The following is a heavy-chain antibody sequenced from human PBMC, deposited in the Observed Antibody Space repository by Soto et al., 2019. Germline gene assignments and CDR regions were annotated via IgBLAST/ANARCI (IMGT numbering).Heavy chain of an antibody. D-gene: IGHD6-6*01. J-gene: IGHJ5*02. CDR1: GGSISSSSYY. V-gene: IGHV4-39*01. CDR3: ARRNSYSSSSYDNWFDP. CDR2: IYYSGST. Sequence: SETLSLTCTVSGGSISSSSYYWGWIRQPPGKGLEWIGSIYYSGSTYYNPSLKSRVTISVDTSKNQFSLKLSSVTAADTAVYYCARRNSYSSSSYDNWFDPWGQGTLVTVSS.